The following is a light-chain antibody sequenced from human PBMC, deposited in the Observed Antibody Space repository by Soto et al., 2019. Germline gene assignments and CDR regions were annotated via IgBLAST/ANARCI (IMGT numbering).Light chain of an antibody. V-gene: IGLV2-23*01. CDR2: EGS. Sequence: QSALTQPAYVSGSPGQSITISCTGTSSDVGSYNLVSWYQQHPGKAPKLMIYEGSKRPSGVSNRFSGSKSGNTASLTISGLQAEDEADYYCCSYAGSSTPYGFGTGTNVTVL. CDR1: SSDVGSYNL. J-gene: IGLJ1*01. CDR3: CSYAGSSTPYG.